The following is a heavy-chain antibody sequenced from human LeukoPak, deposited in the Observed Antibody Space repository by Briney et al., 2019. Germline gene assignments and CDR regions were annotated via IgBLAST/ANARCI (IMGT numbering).Heavy chain of an antibody. D-gene: IGHD6-13*01. Sequence: SETLSLTCAVYGGSFSGYYWSWIRQPPGKGLEWIGEINHSGSTNYNPSLKSRVTISVDTSKNQFSLKLSSVTAADTAVYYCASTRSSIAAAEGYYFDYWGQGTLVTVSS. CDR2: INHSGST. J-gene: IGHJ4*02. CDR1: GGSFSGYY. V-gene: IGHV4-34*01. CDR3: ASTRSSIAAAEGYYFDY.